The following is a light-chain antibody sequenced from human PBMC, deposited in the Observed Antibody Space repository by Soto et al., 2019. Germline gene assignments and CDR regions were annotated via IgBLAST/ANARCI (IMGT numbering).Light chain of an antibody. CDR3: QHYNSYSEA. Sequence: DIQLTQSPSTLSASVGDRVTLTCRAAQSLNSRLAWYQHRPGKAPRLLIYKASYLASGVPSRFSGGGSGTEFTLTISSLQPDDFATYYCQHYNSYSEAFGQGTKVDI. CDR1: QSLNSR. CDR2: KAS. J-gene: IGKJ1*01. V-gene: IGKV1-5*03.